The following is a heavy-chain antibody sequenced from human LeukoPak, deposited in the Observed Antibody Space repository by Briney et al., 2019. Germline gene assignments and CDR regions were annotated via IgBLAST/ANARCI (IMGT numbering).Heavy chain of an antibody. CDR1: GGSFSGYY. CDR3: ARGPFNYVWGSYRSYYFDY. D-gene: IGHD3-16*02. V-gene: IGHV4-34*01. J-gene: IGHJ4*02. CDR2: INHSGST. Sequence: SETLSLTCAVYGGSFSGYYWSWIRQPPGKGLEWIGEINHSGSTNYNPSLESRVTISVDTSKNQFSLKLSSVTAADTAVYYCARGPFNYVWGSYRSYYFDYWGQGTLVTVSS.